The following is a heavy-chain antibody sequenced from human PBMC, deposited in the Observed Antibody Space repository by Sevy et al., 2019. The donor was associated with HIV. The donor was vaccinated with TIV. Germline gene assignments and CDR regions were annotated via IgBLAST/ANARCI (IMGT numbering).Heavy chain of an antibody. D-gene: IGHD2-2*01. CDR1: GGSVSSGSYY. V-gene: IGHV4-61*01. CDR2: IYYSGRT. J-gene: IGHJ6*02. Sequence: SETLSLTCTVSGGSVSSGSYYWSWIRQPPGKGLEWIGYIYYSGRTNYNPSLKSRVTISVDTSKNQFSLKLNAVNAADKAVYYCARLGYCSSTSCYPESYYYYGMDVWGQGTTVTVSS. CDR3: ARLGYCSSTSCYPESYYYYGMDV.